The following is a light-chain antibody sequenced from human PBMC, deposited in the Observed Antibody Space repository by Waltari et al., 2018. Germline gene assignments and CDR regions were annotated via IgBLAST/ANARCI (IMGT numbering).Light chain of an antibody. CDR3: MQTVQFRWT. CDR1: QSLVYSDGNTY. CDR2: QVS. V-gene: IGKV2-24*01. Sequence: DIVLTQTPLSSPVTLGQPASISCRSSQSLVYSDGNTYLSWLQQRPGQTPRLLIYQVSNRFSGVPDRFSGSGAGTDFTLKISRVEAEDVGVYYCMQTVQFRWTFGQGTKVEIK. J-gene: IGKJ1*01.